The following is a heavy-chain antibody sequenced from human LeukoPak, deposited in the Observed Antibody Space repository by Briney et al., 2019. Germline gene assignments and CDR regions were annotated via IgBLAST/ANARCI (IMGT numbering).Heavy chain of an antibody. Sequence: GGSLRLSCAASGFAFSSYAMHWVRQAPGKWLEWVAVISYDGSNKYYADSVKGRFTISRDNSKNTLYLQMNSLRAEDTAVYYCASDRLTFRWDYWGQGTLVTVSS. J-gene: IGHJ4*02. CDR1: GFAFSSYA. CDR2: ISYDGSNK. D-gene: IGHD2/OR15-2a*01. CDR3: ASDRLTFRWDY. V-gene: IGHV3-30*04.